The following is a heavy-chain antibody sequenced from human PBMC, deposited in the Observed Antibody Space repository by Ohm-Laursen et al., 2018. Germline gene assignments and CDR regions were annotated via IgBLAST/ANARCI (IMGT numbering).Heavy chain of an antibody. CDR3: ARARSTGWPYIFDS. CDR1: GGSIGTYY. J-gene: IGHJ4*02. Sequence: GTLSLTCTVSGGSIGTYYWSWIRQPAGKGLEWIGRIYTSGITYYNSSLKSRVAMSVDTSKNQFSLKLNSVTAADTAVYYCARARSTGWPYIFDSWGQGTLVTVSA. D-gene: IGHD6-19*01. CDR2: IYTSGIT. V-gene: IGHV4-4*07.